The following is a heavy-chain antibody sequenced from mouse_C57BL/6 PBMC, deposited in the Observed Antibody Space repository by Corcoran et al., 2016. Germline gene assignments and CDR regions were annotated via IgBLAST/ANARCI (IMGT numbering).Heavy chain of an antibody. D-gene: IGHD2-3*01. CDR1: GYTFTDYY. J-gene: IGHJ4*01. V-gene: IGHV1-26*01. CDR2: INPNNGGT. CDR3: ARSARYEGDAMDY. Sequence: EVQLQQSGPELVKPGASVKISCKASGYTFTDYYMNWVKQSHGKSLEWIGDINPNNGGTSYNQKFKGKATLTVDKSSSTAYMELRSLTSEDSAVYYCARSARYEGDAMDYWGQGTSVTVSS.